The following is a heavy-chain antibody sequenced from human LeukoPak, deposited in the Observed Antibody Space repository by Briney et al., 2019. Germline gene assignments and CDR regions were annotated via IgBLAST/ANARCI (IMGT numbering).Heavy chain of an antibody. J-gene: IGHJ6*02. CDR1: GYTFTGCY. D-gene: IGHD6-19*01. Sequence: ASVKVSCKASGYTFTGCYMHWVRQAPGQGLEWMGWINPNSGGTNYAQKFQGRVTMTRDTSISTAYMELSRLRSDDTAVYYCARDTKGYSRGRTPGVWGQGTTVTVSS. CDR3: ARDTKGYSRGRTPGV. CDR2: INPNSGGT. V-gene: IGHV1-2*02.